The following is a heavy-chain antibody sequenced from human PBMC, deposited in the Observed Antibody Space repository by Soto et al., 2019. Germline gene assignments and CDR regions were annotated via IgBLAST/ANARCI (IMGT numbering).Heavy chain of an antibody. Sequence: SETLSLTCTVSGGSISSSSYYWGWIRQPPGKGLEWIGSIYYSGSTYYNPSLKSRVTISVDTSKNQFSLKLSSVTAADTAVYYCASSPLHLGELSLPIDAFDIWGQGTMVTVSS. D-gene: IGHD3-16*02. CDR1: GGSISSSSYY. J-gene: IGHJ3*02. CDR3: ASSPLHLGELSLPIDAFDI. V-gene: IGHV4-39*01. CDR2: IYYSGST.